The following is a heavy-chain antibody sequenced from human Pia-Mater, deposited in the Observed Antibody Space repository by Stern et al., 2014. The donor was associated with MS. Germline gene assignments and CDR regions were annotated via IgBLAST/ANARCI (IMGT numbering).Heavy chain of an antibody. Sequence: QVQLVQSAAEVKKPGASVNISCVTSGYTFTTYYVHWVRQAPGQGLEWMGIINTSDGDTSHTRKFQDRVTVTRDTSASTVYLKLSSLKSEDTAVYYCARQRTTGHMDFDYWGQGTLVTVSS. CDR3: ARQRTTGHMDFDY. V-gene: IGHV1-46*01. D-gene: IGHD1-1*01. CDR2: INTSDGDT. CDR1: GYTFTTYY. J-gene: IGHJ4*02.